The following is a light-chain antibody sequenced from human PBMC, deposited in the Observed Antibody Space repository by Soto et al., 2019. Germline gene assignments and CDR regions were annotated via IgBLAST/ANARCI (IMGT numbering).Light chain of an antibody. CDR1: QSISSW. J-gene: IGKJ1*01. CDR3: QQYNSYWT. V-gene: IGKV1-5*03. Sequence: DIQMTQSPSTLSASVGDRVTITCRASQSISSWLAWYQQKPGKAPKLLIYKASSLESGVPSRFSGSGSGTEFTITISMLQPDDFATYYGQQYNSYWTFVPGTKVVIK. CDR2: KAS.